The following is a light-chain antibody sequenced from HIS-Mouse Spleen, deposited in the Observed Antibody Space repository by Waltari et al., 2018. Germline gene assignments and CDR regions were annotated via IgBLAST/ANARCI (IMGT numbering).Light chain of an antibody. CDR2: GDS. CDR3: QVWDSSSDHVV. V-gene: IGLV3-21*03. J-gene: IGLJ2*01. Sequence: SYVLTQPPSVSVAPGKTARITCGGNNIGSKSVHWYQQKPGQAPVRVVYGDSDRPAGIPERFSGSNSGNTATLTISRVEAGDEADYYCQVWDSSSDHVVFGGGTKLTVL. CDR1: NIGSKS.